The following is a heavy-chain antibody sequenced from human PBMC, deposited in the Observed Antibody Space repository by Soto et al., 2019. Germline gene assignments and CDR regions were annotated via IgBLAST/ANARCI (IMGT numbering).Heavy chain of an antibody. V-gene: IGHV3-33*01. J-gene: IGHJ4*01. Sequence: QVQLVESGGGVVQPGKSLRLSCAASGFIFSDYGIHWVRQAPGKGLEWVALIWYDGSKKYYADSVKGRFTVSRDNINSTLYLEMNSLRVEDSAVYYCARAGAVAGSQDFWGHGTLVTVSS. CDR3: ARAGAVAGSQDF. D-gene: IGHD6-19*01. CDR2: IWYDGSKK. CDR1: GFIFSDYG.